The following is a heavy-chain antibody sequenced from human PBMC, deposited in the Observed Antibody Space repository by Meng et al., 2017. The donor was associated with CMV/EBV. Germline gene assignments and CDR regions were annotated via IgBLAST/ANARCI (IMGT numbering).Heavy chain of an antibody. CDR3: ARALAVAGPCFDY. CDR2: IYHSGST. D-gene: IGHD6-19*01. Sequence: PETLSPTCTVSGGSISSHYWSWTRQPPGKGLEWIGYIYHSGSTNYNPSLKSRVTISVDTSKNQFSLKLSSVTAADTAVYYCARALAVAGPCFDYWGQGTLVTVSS. J-gene: IGHJ4*02. V-gene: IGHV4-59*11. CDR1: GGSISSHY.